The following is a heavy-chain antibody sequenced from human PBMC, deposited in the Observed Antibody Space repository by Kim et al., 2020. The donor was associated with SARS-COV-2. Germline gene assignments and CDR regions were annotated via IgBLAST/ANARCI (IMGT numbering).Heavy chain of an antibody. J-gene: IGHJ4*02. D-gene: IGHD3-3*01. CDR3: AKAGHYDFWSGYYGAWATIDY. Sequence: FTISRDNSKNTLYLQMNSLRAEDTAVYYCAKAGHYDFWSGYYGAWATIDYWGQGTLVTVSS. V-gene: IGHV3-23*01.